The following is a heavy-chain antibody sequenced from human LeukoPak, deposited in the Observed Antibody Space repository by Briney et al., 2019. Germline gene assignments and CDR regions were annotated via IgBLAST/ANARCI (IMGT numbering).Heavy chain of an antibody. V-gene: IGHV3-9*01. CDR2: ISWNSGSI. CDR3: AKDRGSTSYYSGVDV. CDR1: GFIFDDYV. J-gene: IGHJ6*02. D-gene: IGHD2-2*01. Sequence: PGGSLRLSCAASGFIFDDYVMHWVRQAPGKGLEWVSGISWNSGSIGYADSVKGRFTISRDNAKNSLSLQMNSLRPEDTALYYCAKDRGSTSYYSGVDVWGQGTTVTVSS.